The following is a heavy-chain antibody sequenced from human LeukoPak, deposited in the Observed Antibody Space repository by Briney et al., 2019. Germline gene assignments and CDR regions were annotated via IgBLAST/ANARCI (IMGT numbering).Heavy chain of an antibody. Sequence: GGSLRLSCAASGFTFSNAWMSWVRQAPGKGLEWVGRIKSKTDGGTTDYAAPVKGRFTISRDDSKNTLYLQMNSLKTEDTAVYYCTTEDIVVVPAAMPKKVDYWGQGTLVTVSS. CDR2: IKSKTDGGTT. J-gene: IGHJ4*02. V-gene: IGHV3-15*01. CDR3: TTEDIVVVPAAMPKKVDY. CDR1: GFTFSNAW. D-gene: IGHD2-2*01.